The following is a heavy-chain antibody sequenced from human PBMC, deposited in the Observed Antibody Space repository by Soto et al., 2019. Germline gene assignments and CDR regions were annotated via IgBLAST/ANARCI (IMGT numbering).Heavy chain of an antibody. CDR3: AREILTEGAFDI. Sequence: SETLSLTCTVSGGSISSYYWSWIRQPPGKGLEWIGYIYYSGSTNYNPSLKSRVTISVDTSKNQFSLKLSSVTAADTAVYYCAREILTEGAFDIWGQGTMVTVSS. V-gene: IGHV4-59*01. D-gene: IGHD3-9*01. CDR2: IYYSGST. CDR1: GGSISSYY. J-gene: IGHJ3*02.